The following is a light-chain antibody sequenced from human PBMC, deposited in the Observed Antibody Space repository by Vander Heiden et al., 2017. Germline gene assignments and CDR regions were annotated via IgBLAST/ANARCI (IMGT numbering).Light chain of an antibody. Sequence: QTAVTQETSFSVSPGRTVTLTCGLSSGSVSTSYYPSWYQQTPGQAPRTLIYSTNTRSSGVPDRFSGSILGNKAALTITGAQADDESDYYCVLYMGSGIWVFGGGTKLTVL. CDR2: STN. J-gene: IGLJ2*01. CDR1: SGSVSTSYY. CDR3: VLYMGSGIWV. V-gene: IGLV8-61*01.